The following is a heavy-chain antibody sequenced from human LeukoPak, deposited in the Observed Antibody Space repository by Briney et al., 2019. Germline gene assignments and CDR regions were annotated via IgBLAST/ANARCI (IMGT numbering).Heavy chain of an antibody. J-gene: IGHJ5*02. CDR1: GYSINNYY. Sequence: SQTLSLTCTVSGYSINNYYWSWIRQPPGKGLEWIGYVSYSGTPDYNPSLKSRVTISVDRSKNQFSLNLSSVTAADTAVYYCARITATSMVNALDLWGQGILVTVSS. CDR2: VSYSGTP. D-gene: IGHD5-18*01. CDR3: ARITATSMVNALDL. V-gene: IGHV4-59*01.